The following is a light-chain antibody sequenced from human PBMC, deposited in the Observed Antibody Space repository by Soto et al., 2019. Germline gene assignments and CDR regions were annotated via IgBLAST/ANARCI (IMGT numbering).Light chain of an antibody. CDR2: SND. CDR3: AAWDDSLNGSYV. J-gene: IGLJ1*01. V-gene: IGLV1-44*01. Sequence: QSALTQPPSASATPGQRVTISCSGSTSNIGSNLVSWYQQVPGMAPKLLIYSNDQRPSGVPDRFSGSKSGTSASLAISGLQSEDEAEYYCAAWDDSLNGSYVFGSGNKVTVL. CDR1: TSNIGSNL.